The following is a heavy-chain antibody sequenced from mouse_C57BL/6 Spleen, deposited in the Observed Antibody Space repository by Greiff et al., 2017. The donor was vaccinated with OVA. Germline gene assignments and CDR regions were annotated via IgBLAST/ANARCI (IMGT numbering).Heavy chain of an antibody. Sequence: VQLKESGPVLVKPGASVKMSCKASGYTFTDYYMNWVKQSHGKSLEWIGVINPYNGGTSYNQKFKGKATLTVDKSSSTAYMELNSLTSEDSAVYYCAREGSSGYPFAYWGQGTLVTVSA. CDR1: GYTFTDYY. CDR3: AREGSSGYPFAY. V-gene: IGHV1-19*01. CDR2: INPYNGGT. J-gene: IGHJ3*01. D-gene: IGHD3-2*02.